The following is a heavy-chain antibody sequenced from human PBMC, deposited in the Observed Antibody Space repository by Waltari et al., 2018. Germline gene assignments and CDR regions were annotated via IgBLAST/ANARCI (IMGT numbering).Heavy chain of an antibody. CDR2: IWYDGSNK. Sequence: QVQLVESGGGVVQPGRSLRLSCAASGFNFSSYGMHWVRQAPGKGLEWVAVIWYDGSNKYYADSVKGRFTISRDNSKNTLYLQMNSLRAEDTAVFYCAGGVNSGSYLDYWGQGTLVTVSS. J-gene: IGHJ4*02. V-gene: IGHV3-33*01. D-gene: IGHD1-26*01. CDR1: GFNFSSYG. CDR3: AGGVNSGSYLDY.